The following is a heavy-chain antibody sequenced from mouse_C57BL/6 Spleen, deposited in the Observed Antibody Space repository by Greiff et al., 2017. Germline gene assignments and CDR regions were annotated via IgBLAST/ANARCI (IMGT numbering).Heavy chain of an antibody. CDR3: ARRGVYYRTGAMDY. Sequence: QVQLQQPGAELVRPGSSVKLSCKASGYTFTSYWMHWVKQRPIQGLEWIGNIDPSDSETHYNQKFKDKATLTVDNSSSTAYMQLSSLTSEDSAVYYCARRGVYYRTGAMDYWGQGTSVTVSS. CDR1: GYTFTSYW. V-gene: IGHV1-52*01. J-gene: IGHJ4*01. CDR2: IDPSDSET. D-gene: IGHD1-1*01.